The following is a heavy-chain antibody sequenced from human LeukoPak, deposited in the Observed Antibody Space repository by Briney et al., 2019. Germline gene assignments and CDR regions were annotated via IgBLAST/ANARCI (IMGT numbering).Heavy chain of an antibody. J-gene: IGHJ4*02. CDR2: VKSDGTAT. D-gene: IGHD1-14*01. CDR3: VRKFATGD. Sequence: PGGSLRLSCAASGFTFSSHLMHWVRQAQGTGLVWVSSVKSDGTATNYADFVKGRFTISRDNAKNTLYLQMNSLRVEDTAVYYCVRKFATGDWGQGTLVTVSS. CDR1: GFTFSSHL. V-gene: IGHV3-74*01.